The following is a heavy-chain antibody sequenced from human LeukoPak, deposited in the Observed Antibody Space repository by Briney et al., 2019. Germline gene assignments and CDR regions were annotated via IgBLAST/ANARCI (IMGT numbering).Heavy chain of an antibody. CDR2: ISSSSSTI. J-gene: IGHJ3*02. Sequence: GGSLRLSCAASGFTFSSYEMNWVRQAPGKGLEWVSYISSSSSTIYYADSVKGRFTISRDNAKNSLYLQMNSLRAEDTAVYYCARDRRLGSSSWFDAFDIWGQGTMVTVSS. D-gene: IGHD6-13*01. CDR1: GFTFSSYE. V-gene: IGHV3-48*01. CDR3: ARDRRLGSSSWFDAFDI.